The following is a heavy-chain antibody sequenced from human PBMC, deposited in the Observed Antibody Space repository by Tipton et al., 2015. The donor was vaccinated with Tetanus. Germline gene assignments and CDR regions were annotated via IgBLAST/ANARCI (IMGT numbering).Heavy chain of an antibody. V-gene: IGHV4-31*03. CDR2: IYYSGST. Sequence: TLSLTCTVSGGSISSGGYYWSWIRQHPGKGLEWIGYIYYSGSTYYNPSLKSRVTISVDTSKNQFSLKLSSVTAADTAVYYCAGDRRQYYYDSSGETEYYYYGMDVWGQGTTVTVPS. CDR3: AGDRRQYYYDSSGETEYYYYGMDV. CDR1: GGSISSGGYY. D-gene: IGHD3-22*01. J-gene: IGHJ6*02.